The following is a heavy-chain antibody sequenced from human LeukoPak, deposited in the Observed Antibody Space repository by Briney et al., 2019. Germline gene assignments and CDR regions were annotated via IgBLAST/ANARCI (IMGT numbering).Heavy chain of an antibody. CDR3: ARDDSNYYDSSGFDY. CDR2: IYYSGST. V-gene: IGHV4-59*01. D-gene: IGHD3-22*01. CDR1: GGSISSYY. J-gene: IGHJ4*02. Sequence: SETLSLTCTVSGGSISSYYWSWIRQPPGKGLGWIGYIYYSGSTNYNPSLKSRVTISVDMSKNQFSLKLTSVTAADTAVYYCARDDSNYYDSSGFDYWGQGTLVTVSS.